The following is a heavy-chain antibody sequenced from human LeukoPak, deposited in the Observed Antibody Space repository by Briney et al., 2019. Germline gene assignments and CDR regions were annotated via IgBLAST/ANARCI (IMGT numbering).Heavy chain of an antibody. CDR1: GFTFDDYA. J-gene: IGHJ3*02. Sequence: GRSLRLSCAASGFTFDDYAMHWVRQAPGKGLEWVSGISWNSGSIGYADSVKGRFTISRDNAKNSLYLKMNSLRAEDTALYYCAKETKRGYSGYDLMGDAFDIWGQGTMVTVSS. D-gene: IGHD5-12*01. V-gene: IGHV3-9*01. CDR2: ISWNSGSI. CDR3: AKETKRGYSGYDLMGDAFDI.